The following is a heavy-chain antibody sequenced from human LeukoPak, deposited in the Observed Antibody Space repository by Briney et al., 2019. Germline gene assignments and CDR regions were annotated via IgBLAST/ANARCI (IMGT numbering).Heavy chain of an antibody. Sequence: GGSLRLSCAASGFTFSSYAMSWVHQAPGKGLEWVSAISGSGGSTYYADSVKGRFTISRDNSRTTLYLQMNSLRVEDTAVYYCAKDRLYCSGGSCPYYFDYWGQGTLVTVSS. CDR1: GFTFSSYA. D-gene: IGHD2-15*01. CDR3: AKDRLYCSGGSCPYYFDY. CDR2: ISGSGGST. J-gene: IGHJ4*02. V-gene: IGHV3-23*01.